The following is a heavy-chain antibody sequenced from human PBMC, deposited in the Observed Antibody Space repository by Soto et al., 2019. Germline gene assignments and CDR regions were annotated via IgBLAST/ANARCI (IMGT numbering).Heavy chain of an antibody. CDR3: ARGESSSLYYYGMDV. Sequence: GGSLRLSCAASGFTFSSYSMNWVRQAPGKGLEWVSYISSSSSTIYYADSVKGRFTISRDNAKNSLYLQMNSLRDEDTAVYYCARGESSSLYYYGMDVWGQGTTVTVSS. CDR1: GFTFSSYS. CDR2: ISSSSSTI. V-gene: IGHV3-48*02. J-gene: IGHJ6*02. D-gene: IGHD6-13*01.